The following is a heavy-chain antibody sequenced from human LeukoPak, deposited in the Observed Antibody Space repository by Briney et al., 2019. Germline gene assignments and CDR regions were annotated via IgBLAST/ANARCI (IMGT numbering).Heavy chain of an antibody. CDR2: IYYSGST. CDR1: GGSISSYY. Sequence: SETLSLTCTVSGGSISSYYWSWIRQPPGKGLEWIGYIYYSGSTNYNPSLKSRVTISVDTSKNQFSLKLSSVTAADTAVYYCARESSGWYDQYFQHWGQGSLVTVSS. V-gene: IGHV4-59*01. J-gene: IGHJ1*01. CDR3: ARESSGWYDQYFQH. D-gene: IGHD6-19*01.